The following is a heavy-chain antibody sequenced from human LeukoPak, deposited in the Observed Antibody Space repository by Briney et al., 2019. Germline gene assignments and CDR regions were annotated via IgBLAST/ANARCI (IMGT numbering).Heavy chain of an antibody. CDR2: IHHGVST. Sequence: SETLSLTCAVSGYSITSNYYWGWIRQPPGKGLEWIGSIHHGVSTFYNPSLKSRVTISVDTSNNHFSLRLTSVTAADTAVYYCARDRDDSTNYTPYYFDYWGQGALVAVSS. V-gene: IGHV4-38-2*02. J-gene: IGHJ4*02. CDR3: ARDRDDSTNYTPYYFDY. D-gene: IGHD2-8*01. CDR1: GYSITSNYY.